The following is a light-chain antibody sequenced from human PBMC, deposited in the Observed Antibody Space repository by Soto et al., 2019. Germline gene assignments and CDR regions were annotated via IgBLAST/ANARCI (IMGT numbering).Light chain of an antibody. Sequence: DIQMTQSPSSLSASVGDRVTITCRASLPISNYLAWYQQRKGKIPNRLLYAASTLQAGVPSRFSGNCSGTDCTLPLSRLQPEDVEAYYCQKYNSDPLTFGGGTKVDI. J-gene: IGKJ4*01. CDR2: AAS. CDR3: QKYNSDPLT. V-gene: IGKV1-27*01. CDR1: LPISNY.